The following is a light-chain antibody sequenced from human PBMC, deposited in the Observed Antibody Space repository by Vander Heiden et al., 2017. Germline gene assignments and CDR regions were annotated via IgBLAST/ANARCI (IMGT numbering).Light chain of an antibody. CDR1: QGISSY. CDR3: QQYYSFPFT. J-gene: IGKJ3*01. Sequence: IRLTQSPSSFSASTGDRVTITCRASQGISSYLTWYQQKPGQAPKLLIYAASTLQSGVPSRFSGSGSGTDFTLTISCLQSEDIATYYCQQYYSFPFTFGPGTKVDIK. V-gene: IGKV1-8*01. CDR2: AAS.